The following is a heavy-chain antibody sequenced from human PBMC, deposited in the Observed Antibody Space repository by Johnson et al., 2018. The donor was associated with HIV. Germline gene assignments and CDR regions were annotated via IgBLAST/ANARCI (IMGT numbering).Heavy chain of an antibody. D-gene: IGHD3-10*01. CDR3: AKDAGTDHPFDACDI. CDR1: GFTFNPYG. Sequence: QVLLVESGGGVVQPGRSLRLSCAASGFTFNPYGIHWVRRAPGKGLEWVALISYDGSNKYYAESVKGRFTISRDNSKNTLYLQMNSLRVEDTAIYYCAKDAGTDHPFDACDIWGQGTMVTVSS. V-gene: IGHV3-33*06. CDR2: ISYDGSNK. J-gene: IGHJ3*02.